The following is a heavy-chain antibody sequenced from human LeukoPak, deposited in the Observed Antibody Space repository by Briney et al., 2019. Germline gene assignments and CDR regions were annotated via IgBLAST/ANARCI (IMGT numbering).Heavy chain of an antibody. Sequence: SETLSLTCTVSGGSVSSDNSYWNWIRQPAGQGLEWIGRSYADGDSTYNPSLKSRVTISVDTSKNQLSLRLTSMTAADTAVYYCARGYYYRSWGQGTLVTVSS. CDR2: SYADGDS. V-gene: IGHV4-61*02. D-gene: IGHD3-10*01. CDR3: ARGYYYRS. J-gene: IGHJ4*02. CDR1: GGSVSSDNSY.